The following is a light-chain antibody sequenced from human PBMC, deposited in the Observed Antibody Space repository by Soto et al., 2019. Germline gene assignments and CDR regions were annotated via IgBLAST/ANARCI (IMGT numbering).Light chain of an antibody. CDR2: EVS. J-gene: IGLJ1*01. Sequence: QSALTQPASVSGSPGQSITISCTGTSSDVGGYNYVSWYQQYPGKAPKLMIYEVSSRPSGVSNRFSGSKSCNTASLTISGLQAEDEADYYCSSYTSSSTRVFGTGTKLTV. CDR1: SSDVGGYNY. CDR3: SSYTSSSTRV. V-gene: IGLV2-14*01.